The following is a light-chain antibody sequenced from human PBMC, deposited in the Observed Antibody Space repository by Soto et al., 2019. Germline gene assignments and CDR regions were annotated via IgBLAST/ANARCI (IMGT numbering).Light chain of an antibody. CDR2: EGS. J-gene: IGLJ1*01. CDR3: CSYAGSSTSLYV. V-gene: IGLV2-23*01. Sequence: QSVLTQPASVSGSPGQSIIISCTGTSSDVGSYNLVSWYQQHPGKAPKLMIYEGSKRPSGVSNRFSGSKSGNTASLTISGLQAEDEADYYCCSYAGSSTSLYVFGTGTKVTVL. CDR1: SSDVGSYNL.